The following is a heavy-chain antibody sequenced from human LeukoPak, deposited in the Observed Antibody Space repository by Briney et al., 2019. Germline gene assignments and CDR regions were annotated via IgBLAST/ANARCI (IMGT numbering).Heavy chain of an antibody. CDR1: GGSFSGYY. D-gene: IGHD2-2*01. CDR3: ARQRRDIVVVPAAFYYYYYMDV. J-gene: IGHJ6*03. CDR2: INHSGST. V-gene: IGHV4-34*01. Sequence: PSETLSLTCVVYGGSFSGYYWSWIRQPPGKGLEWIGEINHSGSTNYNPSLKSRVTISVDTSKNQFSLKLSSVTAADTAVYYCARQRRDIVVVPAAFYYYYYMDVWGKGTTVTVSS.